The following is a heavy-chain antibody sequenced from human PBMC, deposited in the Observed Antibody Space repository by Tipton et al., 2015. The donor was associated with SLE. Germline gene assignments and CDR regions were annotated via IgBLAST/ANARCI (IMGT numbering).Heavy chain of an antibody. CDR2: INHSGST. CDR3: ARGRYDFWSGYSSHYYMDV. D-gene: IGHD3-3*01. V-gene: IGHV4-34*01. J-gene: IGHJ6*03. CDR1: TGSFSGYY. Sequence: TLSLTCTVYTGSFSGYYWSWIRQPPGKGLEWIGEINHSGSTNYNPSLKSRVTTSIDTSKSQFSLKLSAVTAADTAVYYCARGRYDFWSGYSSHYYMDVWGKGTTVTVSS.